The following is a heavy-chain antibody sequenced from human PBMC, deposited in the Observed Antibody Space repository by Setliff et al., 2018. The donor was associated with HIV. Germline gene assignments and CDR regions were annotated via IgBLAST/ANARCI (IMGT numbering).Heavy chain of an antibody. V-gene: IGHV3-21*01. Sequence: GSLRLSCAASGFTFSTYSMNWVRQAPGKELEWVSSISSTSNYIYYADSVKGRFTISRDNAKNSLYLQMNSLRAEDTAVYYCARVTVDWGFGNAFDIWGQGTMVTVSS. J-gene: IGHJ3*02. CDR2: ISSTSNYI. D-gene: IGHD7-27*01. CDR1: GFTFSTYS. CDR3: ARVTVDWGFGNAFDI.